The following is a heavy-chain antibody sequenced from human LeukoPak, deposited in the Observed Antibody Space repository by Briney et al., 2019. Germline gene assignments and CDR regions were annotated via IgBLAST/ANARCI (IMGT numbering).Heavy chain of an antibody. Sequence: SETLSLTCAVYGGSFSGYYWSWIRQPPGKGLEWTGEINHSGSTNYNPSLKSRVTISVDTSKNQFSLKLSSVTAADTAVYYCARAIAVAGLYYFDYWGQGTLVTVSS. V-gene: IGHV4-34*01. CDR1: GGSFSGYY. CDR3: ARAIAVAGLYYFDY. J-gene: IGHJ4*02. CDR2: INHSGST. D-gene: IGHD6-19*01.